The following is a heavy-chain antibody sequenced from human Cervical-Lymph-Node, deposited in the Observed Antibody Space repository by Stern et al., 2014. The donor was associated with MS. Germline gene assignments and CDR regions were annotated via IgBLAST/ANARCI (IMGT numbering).Heavy chain of an antibody. V-gene: IGHV3-53*01. CDR1: GFTVSRDY. CDR2: ITNVGST. D-gene: IGHD1-1*01. Sequence: VQLVESGGGVIQPGGSLRLSCTASGFTVSRDYMTWVRQAPGKGLEWVSLITNVGSTFYTDSVMGRFTISRDDSKNTVYLHMTSLRAEDTAMYYCARDTSSPERSDWWGQGTLVTVSS. J-gene: IGHJ4*02. CDR3: ARDTSSPERSDW.